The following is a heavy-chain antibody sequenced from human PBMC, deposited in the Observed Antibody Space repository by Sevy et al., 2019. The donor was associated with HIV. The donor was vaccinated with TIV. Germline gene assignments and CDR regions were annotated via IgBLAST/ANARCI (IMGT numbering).Heavy chain of an antibody. J-gene: IGHJ4*02. V-gene: IGHV3-11*01. D-gene: IGHD6-19*01. CDR3: ASQGAVAVSFDY. Sequence: GGSLRLSCAASGFTFSDYYMSWIRQAPGKGLEWVSYISSSGSTIYYADSVKGRFTISRDNAKNSLYLKMNSLRAEDTAVYYCASQGAVAVSFDYWGQGTLVTVSS. CDR1: GFTFSDYY. CDR2: ISSSGSTI.